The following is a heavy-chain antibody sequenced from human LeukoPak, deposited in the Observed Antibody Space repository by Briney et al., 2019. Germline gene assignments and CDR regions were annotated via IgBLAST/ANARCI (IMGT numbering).Heavy chain of an antibody. V-gene: IGHV1-8*01. CDR2: MNPNSGNT. CDR1: GYTFTSYD. J-gene: IGHJ6*03. Sequence: GASVKVSCKASGYTFTSYDINWVRQATGQGLGWMGWMNPNSGNTGYEQKFQSRVTMTRNTSISTAYMELSGLRSEDTAVYYCARAPTHSYYYYYMDVWGKGTTVTVSS. CDR3: ARAPTHSYYYYYMDV.